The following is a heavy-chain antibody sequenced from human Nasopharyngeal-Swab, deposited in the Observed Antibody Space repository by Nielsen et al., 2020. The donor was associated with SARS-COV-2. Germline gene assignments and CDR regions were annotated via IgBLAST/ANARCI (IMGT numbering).Heavy chain of an antibody. V-gene: IGHV3-21*01. J-gene: IGHJ6*03. CDR1: GFTFSSYS. Sequence: GGSLRLSCAASGFTFSSYSMNWVRQAPGKGLEWVSSISSSSSFIYYADSVKGRFTISRDNAKNSLYLQMNSLRGEDTAVYYCAKTPGSYHYYMDVWGKGTTVTVSS. CDR3: AKTPGSYHYYMDV. CDR2: ISSSSSFI.